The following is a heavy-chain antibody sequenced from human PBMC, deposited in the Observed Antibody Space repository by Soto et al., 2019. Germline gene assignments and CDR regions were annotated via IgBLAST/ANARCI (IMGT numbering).Heavy chain of an antibody. CDR3: ARDLPGYCSTTNCYYYFDF. D-gene: IGHD2-2*01. Sequence: EVQLVESGGALVQPGGSLRLSCAVSGFTFTSYSMSWVRQAPGDGLEWVANVRQDGHEKYYVDSVRGRFTISRDNAQNSLYLQMDSLRAEDTAMYYCARDLPGYCSTTNCYYYFDFWGQGTLVTVSS. CDR1: GFTFTSYS. J-gene: IGHJ4*02. CDR2: VRQDGHEK. V-gene: IGHV3-7*03.